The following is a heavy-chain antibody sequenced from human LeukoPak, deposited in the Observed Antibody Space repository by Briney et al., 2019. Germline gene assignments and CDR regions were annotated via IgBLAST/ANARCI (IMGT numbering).Heavy chain of an antibody. CDR2: ISGSGGST. D-gene: IGHD3-22*01. J-gene: IGHJ4*02. Sequence: PGGSLRLSCAASGFTFSSYAMSWVRQAPGKGLERVSVISGSGGSTSYVDSVKGRFTISRDTSKNTLYLQMNSLRAEDTAVYYCARRCYDSSGFDYWGQGTLVTVSS. CDR3: ARRCYDSSGFDY. CDR1: GFTFSSYA. V-gene: IGHV3-23*01.